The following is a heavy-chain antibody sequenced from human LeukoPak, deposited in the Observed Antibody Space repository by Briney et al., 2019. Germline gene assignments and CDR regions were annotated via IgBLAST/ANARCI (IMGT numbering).Heavy chain of an antibody. Sequence: PGGSLRLSCAASGFTFSSYWMSWVRRAPGKGLEWVANINQDGGEKYYVDSVKGRFTISRDNAKNSLYLQMNSLRAEDTAVYYCAKDRSGYDHDYWGQGTLVTVSS. V-gene: IGHV3-7*01. CDR1: GFTFSSYW. CDR2: INQDGGEK. CDR3: AKDRSGYDHDY. D-gene: IGHD5-12*01. J-gene: IGHJ4*02.